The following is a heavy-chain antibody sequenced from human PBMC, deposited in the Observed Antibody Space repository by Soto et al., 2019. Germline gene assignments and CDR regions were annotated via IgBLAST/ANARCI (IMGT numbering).Heavy chain of an antibody. CDR1: GFIFRNYG. V-gene: IGHV3-33*03. Sequence: PGGSLRLSCVASGFIFRNYGLHWVRQAPGKGLEWVAVLWSDGSNKYYADSVKGRFTISRDNSKNTLYLEMNSLRVEDTAVYYCATSPADTAMVKYYYYYGMDVWGQGTTVTVSS. J-gene: IGHJ6*02. CDR3: ATSPADTAMVKYYYYYGMDV. CDR2: LWSDGSNK. D-gene: IGHD5-18*01.